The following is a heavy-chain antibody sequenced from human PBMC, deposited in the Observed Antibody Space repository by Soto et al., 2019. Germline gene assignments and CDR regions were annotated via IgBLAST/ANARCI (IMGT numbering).Heavy chain of an antibody. D-gene: IGHD3-22*01. CDR1: GFSFSRHT. CDR3: ARFYYDSSGYLPSPYYYYYGMDV. CDR2: ISYDGTNK. V-gene: IGHV3-30*04. Sequence: GGSLRLSCAASGFSFSRHTMNWIRQAPGKGLEWGGSISYDGTNKYYVDSVKGRFTISRDNAKNSLYLQMNSLRAEDTAVYYCARFYYDSSGYLPSPYYYYYGMDVWGQGTTVTVSS. J-gene: IGHJ6*02.